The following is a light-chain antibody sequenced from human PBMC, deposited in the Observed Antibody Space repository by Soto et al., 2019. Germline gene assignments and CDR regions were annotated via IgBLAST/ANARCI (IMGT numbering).Light chain of an antibody. V-gene: IGLV1-47*01. J-gene: IGLJ1*01. CDR1: SPNLGSNY. CDR2: RNN. CDR3: AAWDDSLSGFYV. Sequence: QSVLTQPPSASGTPGQRVTNSCSGSSPNLGSNYVYWYQQLPGTAPKLLIYRNNQRPSGVPDRFSGSKSGTSASLAISGLRSEDESDYYCAAWDDSLSGFYVFGTGTKLTVL.